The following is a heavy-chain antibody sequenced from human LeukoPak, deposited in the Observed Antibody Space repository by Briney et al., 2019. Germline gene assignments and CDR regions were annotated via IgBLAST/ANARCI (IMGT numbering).Heavy chain of an antibody. J-gene: IGHJ4*02. CDR3: ARPAYSGYDYNYFDQ. CDR2: IIPILGIA. V-gene: IGHV1-69*04. CDR1: GGTFSSYA. Sequence: GASVKVSCKASGGTFSSYAISWVRQAPGQGLEWMGRIIPILGIANYAQKFQGRVTITADKSTSTAYMELSSLRSEDTAVYYCARPAYSGYDYNYFDQWGQGTLVTVSS. D-gene: IGHD5-12*01.